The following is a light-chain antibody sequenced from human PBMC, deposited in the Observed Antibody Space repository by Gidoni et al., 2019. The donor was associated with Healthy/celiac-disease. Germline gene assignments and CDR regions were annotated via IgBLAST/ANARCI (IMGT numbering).Light chain of an antibody. J-gene: IGKJ1*01. CDR3: QQSYSTPQT. CDR2: AAS. V-gene: IGKV1-39*01. CDR1: QSISSY. Sequence: DLQMTQSPSSLSASVGDRVTITCRASQSISSYLNWYQQKPGKAPKLLIYAASSLQSGVPERFSGSGSGTDFTLTISSLQPEDFETYYCQQSYSTPQTFGQGTKVEIK.